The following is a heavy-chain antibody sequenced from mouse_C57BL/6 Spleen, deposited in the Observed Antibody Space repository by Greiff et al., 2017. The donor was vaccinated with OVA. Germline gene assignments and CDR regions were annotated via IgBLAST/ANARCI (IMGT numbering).Heavy chain of an antibody. D-gene: IGHD1-2*01. CDR1: GYTFTDYY. CDR3: AINSCGSCPYLDFEV. V-gene: IGHV1-19*01. Sequence: EVQLHQSGPVLVKPGASVKMSCQASGYTFTDYYINWVKQSPGQSLEWIGDINPCNGGTNYNQTLKSKAPLTVDKSSSTAYMELNSLTSEDSAVYACAINSCGSCPYLDFEVWGTGPTVTFS. J-gene: IGHJ1*03. CDR2: INPCNGGT.